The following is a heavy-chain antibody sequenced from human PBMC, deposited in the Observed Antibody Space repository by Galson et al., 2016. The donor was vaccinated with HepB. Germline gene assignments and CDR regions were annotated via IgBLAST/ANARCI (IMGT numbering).Heavy chain of an antibody. D-gene: IGHD6-19*01. CDR2: IYWDDDK. Sequence: PALVKPTQTLTLTCTFSGFSPSTSGVGVGWIRQPPGKALEWLALIYWDDDKRYSPSLKSRLTITKDTSKNQVVLTMTNMDPVDTDTYYCAHRLEAVAGGRGIAEVFDYWGQGTLVTVSS. CDR1: GFSPSTSGVG. J-gene: IGHJ4*02. V-gene: IGHV2-5*02. CDR3: AHRLEAVAGGRGIAEVFDY.